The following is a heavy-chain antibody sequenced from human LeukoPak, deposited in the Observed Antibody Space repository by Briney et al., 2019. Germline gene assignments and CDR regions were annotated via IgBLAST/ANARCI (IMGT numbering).Heavy chain of an antibody. J-gene: IGHJ4*02. CDR1: GFTFDDYA. D-gene: IGHD6-13*01. CDR2: ISWNSGSI. V-gene: IGHV3-9*01. Sequence: GRSLRLSCAASGFTFDDYATHWVRQAPGKGLEWVSGISWNSGSIGYADSVKGRFTISRDNAKNSLYLQMNSLRAEDTALYYCAKDAGYNYFDYWGQGTLVTVSS. CDR3: AKDAGYNYFDY.